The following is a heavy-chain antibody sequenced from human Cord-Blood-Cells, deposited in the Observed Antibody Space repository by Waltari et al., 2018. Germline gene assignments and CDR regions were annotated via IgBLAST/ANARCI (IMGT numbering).Heavy chain of an antibody. CDR3: ARGDSSSYYYYYGMDV. Sequence: QVQLQESGPGLVKPSETLSLTCTVSCGSISSHYWSWIRQPPGKGLVWIGYIYYSGSTNYNPSLKSRVTISVDTSKNQFSLKLSSVTAADTAVYYCARGDSSSYYYYYGMDVWGQGTTVTVSS. CDR2: IYYSGST. CDR1: CGSISSHY. V-gene: IGHV4-59*11. J-gene: IGHJ6*02. D-gene: IGHD6-6*01.